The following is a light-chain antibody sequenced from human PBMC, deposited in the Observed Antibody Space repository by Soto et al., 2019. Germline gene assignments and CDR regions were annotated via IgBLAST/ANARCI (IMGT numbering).Light chain of an antibody. CDR1: SIDIAPYNY. V-gene: IGLV2-14*01. CDR2: EVS. J-gene: IGLJ1*01. Sequence: QSALTQPASVSGSPGQSLTISCTGTSIDIAPYNYVSWYQQHPGKAPKLIIYEVSNRPSGVPDRFSGSKSGNTASLTISGLQAEDEAEYFCSSFAGSYTHVFGTGTKVTVL. CDR3: SSFAGSYTHV.